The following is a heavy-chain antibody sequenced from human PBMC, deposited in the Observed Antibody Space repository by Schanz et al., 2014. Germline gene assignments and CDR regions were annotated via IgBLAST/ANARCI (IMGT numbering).Heavy chain of an antibody. CDR1: GGTFRSYT. V-gene: IGHV1-69*08. CDR3: AGDPQYYYGSGRGY. D-gene: IGHD3-10*01. Sequence: QVQLVQSGAEVKKPGSSVKASCKASGGTFRSYTVSWVRQAPRQGHEWMGRITPTLGKVDYAQKFQGRVTITADISTRTAYMEQISLTSEDAAVYYCAGDPQYYYGSGRGYWGQGTLVTVST. J-gene: IGHJ4*02. CDR2: ITPTLGKV.